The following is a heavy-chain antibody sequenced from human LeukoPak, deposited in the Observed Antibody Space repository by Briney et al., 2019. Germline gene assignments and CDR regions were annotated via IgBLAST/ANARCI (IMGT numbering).Heavy chain of an antibody. Sequence: GGSLRLSCADSGLTFSPYWMNWLRQAPGKGLEWVANIKKDESETYYVDSVKGRFTISRDNAKNSMYLHMNSRRDEDTGVYYCVGGRSGLPDYWGQGTLVTVSS. V-gene: IGHV3-7*04. CDR2: IKKDESET. J-gene: IGHJ4*02. CDR3: VGGRSGLPDY. D-gene: IGHD3-3*01. CDR1: GLTFSPYW.